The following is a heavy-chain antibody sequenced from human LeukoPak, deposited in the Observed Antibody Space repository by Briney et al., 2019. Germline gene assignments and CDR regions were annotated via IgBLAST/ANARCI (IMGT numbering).Heavy chain of an antibody. CDR3: ARGGSGPRLLN. V-gene: IGHV4-34*01. D-gene: IGHD3-3*01. Sequence: SETLSLTCAVYGGSFSGYYWSWIRQPPEKGLEWIGEINTSGSTYYNPSLKSRVTISVDTSKNQFSLKLTSVTAADTAVYFCARGGSGPRLLNWGQGTLVSVSS. CDR2: INTSGST. J-gene: IGHJ4*02. CDR1: GGSFSGYY.